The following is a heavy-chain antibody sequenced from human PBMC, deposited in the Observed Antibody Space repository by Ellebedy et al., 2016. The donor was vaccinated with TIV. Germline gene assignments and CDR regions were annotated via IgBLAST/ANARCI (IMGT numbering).Heavy chain of an antibody. Sequence: PGGSLRLSCAASGFTFSRYWMSWVRQAPGTGLEWVATIKEDGSAKHYVDSVRGRFTISRDNAKTSVYLQMNRLRADDTAVYYCARSPYTGYSDLGFDYWGQGSLVTVSS. CDR3: ARSPYTGYSDLGFDY. J-gene: IGHJ4*02. CDR2: IKEDGSAK. CDR1: GFTFSRYW. V-gene: IGHV3-7*01. D-gene: IGHD2-2*02.